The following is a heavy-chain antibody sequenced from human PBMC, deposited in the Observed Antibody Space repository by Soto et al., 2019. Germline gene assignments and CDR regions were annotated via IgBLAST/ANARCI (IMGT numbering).Heavy chain of an antibody. J-gene: IGHJ4*02. CDR3: VREDGVVGASSAFDS. CDR2: INGRSNYK. V-gene: IGHV3-21*01. Sequence: LSLSCVASGFALTTYTMNWVRQAPGTGLEWVSSINGRSNYKYYSDSVKGRFTVSRDNAQNSLFLQMSRLGPEDTAVYYCVREDGVVGASSAFDSWGQGTLVTVSS. CDR1: GFALTTYT. D-gene: IGHD1-26*01.